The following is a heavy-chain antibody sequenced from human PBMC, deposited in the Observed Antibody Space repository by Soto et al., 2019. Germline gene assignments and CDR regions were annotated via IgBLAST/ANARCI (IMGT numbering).Heavy chain of an antibody. J-gene: IGHJ5*02. Sequence: PSETLSVTCTVSGGSISRYYWSWIRQPPGKRLEWLWYIYYSGSTHYNPPLKSRVTMSVDTSKNQFSLNLSSVTAADTAVDYWARELGYYYDSTEGCWFAPWGHGALVTVSS. CDR2: IYYSGST. V-gene: IGHV4-59*01. CDR1: GGSISRYY. D-gene: IGHD3-22*01. CDR3: ARELGYYYDSTEGCWFAP.